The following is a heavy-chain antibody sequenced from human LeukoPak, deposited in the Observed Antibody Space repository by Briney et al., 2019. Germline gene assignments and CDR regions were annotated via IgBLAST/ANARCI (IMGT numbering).Heavy chain of an antibody. J-gene: IGHJ4*02. CDR1: GFTFSGYG. D-gene: IGHD1-26*01. V-gene: IGHV3-33*06. CDR2: IWFDGSNA. CDR3: AKDFLQWELLGYFDY. Sequence: GGSLRLSCAASGFTFSGYGMHWVRQAPGKGLEWVAVIWFDGSNAYYLDSVKGRFTISRDNSKNMVYLQMNSLRVEDTAVYYCAKDFLQWELLGYFDYWGQGTLVTVSS.